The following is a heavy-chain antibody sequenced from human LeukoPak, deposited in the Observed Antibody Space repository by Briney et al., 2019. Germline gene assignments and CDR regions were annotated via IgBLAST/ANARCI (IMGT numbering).Heavy chain of an antibody. CDR2: IYYSGST. D-gene: IGHD3-22*01. CDR3: AEGSEYYYDNSYYFDY. CDR1: GGSISSSSYY. J-gene: IGHJ4*02. V-gene: IGHV4-39*07. Sequence: PSETLSLTCTVSGGSISSSSYYWGWIRQPPGKGLEWIGSIYYSGSTYYNPSLKSRVTISVDTSKNQFSLKLSSVTAADTAVYYCAEGSEYYYDNSYYFDYWGQGTLVTVSS.